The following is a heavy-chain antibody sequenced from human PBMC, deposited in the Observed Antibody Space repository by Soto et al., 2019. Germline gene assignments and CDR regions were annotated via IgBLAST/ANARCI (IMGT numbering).Heavy chain of an antibody. CDR3: ERHSIWLLLSDY. J-gene: IGHJ4*02. CDR1: GDSVTSGDYY. Sequence: SEALSLTCTVSGDSVTSGDYYWGWIRQPPGKGLEWIGSIYYTGNTYYNPSLKSRVTISVDTSKNQFSLKLGSVTAADTAVYFCERHSIWLLLSDYWGQGTLVTVSS. CDR2: IYYTGNT. D-gene: IGHD3-22*01. V-gene: IGHV4-39*01.